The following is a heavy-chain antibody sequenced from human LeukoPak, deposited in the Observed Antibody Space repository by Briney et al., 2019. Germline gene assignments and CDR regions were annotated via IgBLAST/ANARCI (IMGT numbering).Heavy chain of an antibody. J-gene: IGHJ4*02. D-gene: IGHD3-9*01. CDR2: ISFDGSNK. V-gene: IGHV3-30-3*01. CDR1: GFXFSSYV. Sequence: GGSLRLSCAASGFXFSSYVMHWVRQAPGEGLEWVAVISFDGSNKYYGDSLKGRFTISRDNSKNTLYLQMNSLRGEDMAIYYCARDFGWLSGFDYWGQGTLVTVSS. CDR3: ARDFGWLSGFDY.